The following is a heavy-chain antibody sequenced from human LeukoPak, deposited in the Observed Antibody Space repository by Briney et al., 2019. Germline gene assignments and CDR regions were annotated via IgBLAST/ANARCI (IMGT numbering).Heavy chain of an antibody. V-gene: IGHV1/OR15-1*02. D-gene: IGHD3-10*01. J-gene: IGHJ6*02. CDR2: INPNSGGT. Sequence: ASVKVSCKASGYIFTDYYMHWVRQAPGQELGWMGRINPNSGGTNYAQKFQGRVTMTRDTSISTAYTELSSLRSEDTATYYCARDFGFGEGYYYYGMDVWGQGTTVTVSS. CDR3: ARDFGFGEGYYYYGMDV. CDR1: GYIFTDYY.